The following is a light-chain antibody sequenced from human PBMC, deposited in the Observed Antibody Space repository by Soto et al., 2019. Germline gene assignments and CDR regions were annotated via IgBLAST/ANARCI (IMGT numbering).Light chain of an antibody. J-gene: IGKJ2*01. CDR3: QQYNNWHPYT. CDR1: QSVTSN. V-gene: IGKV3-15*01. CDR2: GAS. Sequence: EIVMTQSPATLSVSPGERATLSCRVSQSVTSNLAWYQQKPGQAPRLLIYGASTRATGIPARFSGSGSGTDFTLTISSPQSEDFAVYYCQQYNNWHPYTFGQGTKLEIK.